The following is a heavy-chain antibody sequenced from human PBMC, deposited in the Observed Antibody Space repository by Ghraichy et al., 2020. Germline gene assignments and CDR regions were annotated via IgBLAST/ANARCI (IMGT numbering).Heavy chain of an antibody. D-gene: IGHD1-26*01. Sequence: GGSLRLSCTVSGFIFSSYSMNWVRQAPGKGLEWVSSITGDSSSYIYYSDSVKGRFTISRDNARNSLFLQMDSLRAEDTAVYYCVRDIGIFDYWGQGTQVTVSS. CDR2: ITGDSSSYI. J-gene: IGHJ4*02. V-gene: IGHV3-21*01. CDR3: VRDIGIFDY. CDR1: GFIFSSYS.